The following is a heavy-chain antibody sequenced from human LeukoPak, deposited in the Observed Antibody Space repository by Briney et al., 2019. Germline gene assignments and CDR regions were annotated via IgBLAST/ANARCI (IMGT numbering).Heavy chain of an antibody. V-gene: IGHV3-48*03. Sequence: GGSLRLSCAASEFTFSSYEMNWVRQAPGKGLEWVSYISSSGSTIYYADSVKGRFTISRDNAKNSLDLLMNSLRAEDTAVYYCARAPTKFRRDWFDPWGQGTLVTVSS. J-gene: IGHJ5*02. D-gene: IGHD3-9*01. CDR2: ISSSGSTI. CDR1: EFTFSSYE. CDR3: ARAPTKFRRDWFDP.